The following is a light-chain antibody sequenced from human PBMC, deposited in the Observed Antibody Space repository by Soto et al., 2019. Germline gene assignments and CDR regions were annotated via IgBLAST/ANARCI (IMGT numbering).Light chain of an antibody. V-gene: IGKV3-15*01. CDR2: GAS. CDR3: QQYDKLPLT. CDR1: QSVSTN. J-gene: IGKJ1*01. Sequence: EIVMTQSPATLSVSPGERVTLSCRASQSVSTNLAWYQHKPGQVPRLLIYGASTWATGVPGRFTGSGSGTAFTLSISSLQSEDFALYYCQQYDKLPLTFGQGTRVEIK.